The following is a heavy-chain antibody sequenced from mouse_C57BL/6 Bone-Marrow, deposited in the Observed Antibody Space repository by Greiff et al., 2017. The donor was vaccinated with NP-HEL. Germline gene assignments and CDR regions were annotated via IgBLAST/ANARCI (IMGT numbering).Heavy chain of an antibody. D-gene: IGHD1-1*01. CDR1: GFNIKNTY. V-gene: IGHV14-3*01. CDR3: AFYYYGSSLYWYFDV. Sequence: VQLQQSVAELVRPGASVKLSCTASGFNIKNTYMHWVKQRPEQGLEWIGRIDPANGNTKYAPKFKGKATLTADTSSNTAYLQLSSLTSEDTAIYYCAFYYYGSSLYWYFDVWGTGTTVTVSS. CDR2: IDPANGNT. J-gene: IGHJ1*03.